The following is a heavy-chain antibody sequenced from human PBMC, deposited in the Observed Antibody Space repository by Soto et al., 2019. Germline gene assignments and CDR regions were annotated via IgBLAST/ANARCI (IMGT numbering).Heavy chain of an antibody. V-gene: IGHV1-2*04. CDR1: GYTFTGYY. J-gene: IGHJ6*02. D-gene: IGHD6-6*01. CDR3: AREQLVLGWYYYGMDV. Sequence: GASVKVSCKASGYTFTGYYMHWVRQAPGQGLEWMGWINPNSGDTNYAQKFQGWVTMTRDTSISTAYMELSRLRSDDTAVYYCAREQLVLGWYYYGMDVWGQGTTVTVSS. CDR2: INPNSGDT.